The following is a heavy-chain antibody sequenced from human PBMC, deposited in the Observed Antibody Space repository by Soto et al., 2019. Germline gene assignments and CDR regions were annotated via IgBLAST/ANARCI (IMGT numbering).Heavy chain of an antibody. D-gene: IGHD3-22*01. J-gene: IGHJ6*03. CDR1: GFTFNSYW. V-gene: IGHV3-74*01. CDR2: INSDGSST. Sequence: EVQLVESGGGLVQPGGSLRLSCAASGFTFNSYWMHWVRQAPGKGLMWVSRINSDGSSTSYADSVRGRFTISRDNAKNTLYLQMISLRAEDTAVYYCARVAPFTLIPPGGDPNYYYYYMDVWGKGTTVTVSS. CDR3: ARVAPFTLIPPGGDPNYYYYYMDV.